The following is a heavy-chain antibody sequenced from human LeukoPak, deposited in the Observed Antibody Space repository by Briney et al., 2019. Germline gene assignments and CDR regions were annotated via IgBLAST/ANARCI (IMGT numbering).Heavy chain of an antibody. CDR1: GFTFSAYA. J-gene: IGHJ4*02. Sequence: GGTLRLSCAASGFTFSAYAITWVRQAPGKGLEWVSAIRGNSERTYNPDSERGRFTISRNNSKDTVYLQISSLRVEDTAVYYCAREQSGTRGWYTVDYWGQGTLVAVSS. D-gene: IGHD6-19*01. CDR2: IRGNSERT. CDR3: AREQSGTRGWYTVDY. V-gene: IGHV3-23*01.